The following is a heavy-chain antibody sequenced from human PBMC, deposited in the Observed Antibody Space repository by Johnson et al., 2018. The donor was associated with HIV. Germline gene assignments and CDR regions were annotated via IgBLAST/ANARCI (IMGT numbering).Heavy chain of an antibody. Sequence: QVHLMESGGGVVQPGRSLRLSCAASGFTFSSYAMHWVRQAPGKGLEWVAVISYDGSNKYYADSVKGRFTISRDNAKNSLHLQMNSLRVEDTAVYYCTRGGAWILNAFDIWGQGTMVTVSS. CDR1: GFTFSSYA. V-gene: IGHV3-30*04. CDR2: ISYDGSNK. D-gene: IGHD5-18*01. J-gene: IGHJ3*02. CDR3: TRGGAWILNAFDI.